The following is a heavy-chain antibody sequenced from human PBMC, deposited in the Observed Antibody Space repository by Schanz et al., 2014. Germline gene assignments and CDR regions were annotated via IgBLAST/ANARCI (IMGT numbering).Heavy chain of an antibody. V-gene: IGHV3-9*01. J-gene: IGHJ6*02. D-gene: IGHD3-16*01. CDR3: AKDRQNRVNRVGYYYGMDV. Sequence: EVQLLESGGALEQPGGSLRLSCAASGFTFDDYAMHWVRQAPGKGLEWVSGISWNSGSIGYADSVKGRFTISRDDAKNSLYLQMNSLRAEDTALYYCAKDRQNRVNRVGYYYGMDVWGQGTTVTVSS. CDR1: GFTFDDYA. CDR2: ISWNSGSI.